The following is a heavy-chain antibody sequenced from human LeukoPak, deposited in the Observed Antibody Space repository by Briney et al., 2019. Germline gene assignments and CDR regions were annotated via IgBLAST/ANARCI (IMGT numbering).Heavy chain of an antibody. D-gene: IGHD5-18*01. CDR2: IYYSGST. CDR1: GGSISSYY. CDR3: ATVDTDDAFDI. V-gene: IGHV4-59*01. Sequence: SETLSLTCTVSGGSISSYYWSWIRQPPGKGLEWTGYIYYSGSTNYNPSLKSRVTISVDTSKNQFSLKLSSVTAADTAVYYCATVDTDDAFDIWGQGTMVTVSS. J-gene: IGHJ3*02.